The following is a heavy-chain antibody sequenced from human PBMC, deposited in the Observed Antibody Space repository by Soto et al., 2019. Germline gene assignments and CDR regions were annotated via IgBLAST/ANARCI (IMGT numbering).Heavy chain of an antibody. CDR1: GFSVNNNY. CDR2: IYTRGST. CDR3: AKLWGYYFES. Sequence: PGGSLRLSCAASGFSVNNNYMTWVRQTPGRRPEWVAVIYTRGSTHYADFVTGRFTFSRDNSKNTLYLQMNSLRPEDTAVYYCAKLWGYYFESWGPGTLVTVSS. V-gene: IGHV3-53*01. J-gene: IGHJ4*02. D-gene: IGHD2-21*01.